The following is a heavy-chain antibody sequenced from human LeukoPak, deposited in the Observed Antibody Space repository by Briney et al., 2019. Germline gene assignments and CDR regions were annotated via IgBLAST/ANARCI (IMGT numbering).Heavy chain of an antibody. Sequence: GGSLRLSCAASGFTFSDYYMSWLRQAPGKGLEWVSYISSSGSTIYYADSVKGRFTISRDNAKNSLYLQMNSLRAEDTAVYYCARARTRYYYYMDVWGKGTTVTVSS. CDR3: ARARTRYYYYMDV. J-gene: IGHJ6*03. CDR1: GFTFSDYY. CDR2: ISSSGSTI. V-gene: IGHV3-11*04.